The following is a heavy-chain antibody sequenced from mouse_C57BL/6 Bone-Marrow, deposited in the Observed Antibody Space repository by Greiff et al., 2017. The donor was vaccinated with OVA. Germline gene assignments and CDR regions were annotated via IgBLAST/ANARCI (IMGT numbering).Heavy chain of an antibody. Sequence: QVQLQQSGPELVKPGASVKISCKASGYAFSSSWMNWVKQRPGKGLEWIGRIYPGDGDTNYNGKFKGKATLTADKSSSTAYMQLSSLTSEDSAVYFCANYDGYGYFDYWGQGTTLTVSS. J-gene: IGHJ2*01. CDR1: GYAFSSSW. D-gene: IGHD2-3*01. CDR3: ANYDGYGYFDY. V-gene: IGHV1-82*01. CDR2: IYPGDGDT.